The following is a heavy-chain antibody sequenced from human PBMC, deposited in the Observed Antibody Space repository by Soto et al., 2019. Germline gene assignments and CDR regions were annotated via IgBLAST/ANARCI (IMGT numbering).Heavy chain of an antibody. V-gene: IGHV6-1*01. CDR3: AREGKVFGVVITSDWFDP. Sequence: SQTLSLTCAISGDSVSSNGAAWNWIRQSPSRGLEWLGRTYYRSKWYNDYAVSVKSRITINPDTSKNQFSLQLNSVTPEDTAVYYCAREGKVFGVVITSDWFDPWGQGTLVTVSS. CDR2: TYYRSKWYN. J-gene: IGHJ5*02. CDR1: GDSVSSNGAA. D-gene: IGHD3-3*01.